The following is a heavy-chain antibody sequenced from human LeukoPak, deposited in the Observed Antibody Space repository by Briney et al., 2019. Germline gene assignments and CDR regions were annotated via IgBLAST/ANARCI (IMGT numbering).Heavy chain of an antibody. Sequence: SETLSLTCTVSGGSISSSSYYWGWIRQPPGKGLEWIGSIYYSGSTYYNPSLKSRVTISVDTSKNQFSLKLSSVTAADTAVYYCARDRGRSGGGFDPWGQGTLVTVSS. V-gene: IGHV4-39*07. D-gene: IGHD2-15*01. CDR2: IYYSGST. J-gene: IGHJ5*02. CDR3: ARDRGRSGGGFDP. CDR1: GGSISSSSYY.